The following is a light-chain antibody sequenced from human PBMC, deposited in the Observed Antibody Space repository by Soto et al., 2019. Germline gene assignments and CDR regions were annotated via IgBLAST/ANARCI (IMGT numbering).Light chain of an antibody. Sequence: EIVLTQSPATLSLSPGERATLSCRASQSVSSYLAWYQQKPGQAPRLLIYDASNRATGIPARFSGSGSGKDLPLTISSLEPEDFAVYYCQQRSNWPPTFGQGTKVEIK. CDR3: QQRSNWPPT. J-gene: IGKJ1*01. V-gene: IGKV3-11*01. CDR2: DAS. CDR1: QSVSSY.